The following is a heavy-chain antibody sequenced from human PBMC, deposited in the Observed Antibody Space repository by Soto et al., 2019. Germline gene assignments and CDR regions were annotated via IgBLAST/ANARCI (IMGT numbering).Heavy chain of an antibody. J-gene: IGHJ3*02. Sequence: PSETLSLTCTVSGGSISSSSYYWGWIRQPPGKGLEWIGSIYYSGSTYYNPSLKSRVTISVDTSKNQFSLKLSSVTAADTAVYYCAGPEISYCSSTSCYAFRAFDIWGQGTMVTVSS. CDR1: GGSISSSSYY. CDR3: AGPEISYCSSTSCYAFRAFDI. CDR2: IYYSGST. D-gene: IGHD2-2*01. V-gene: IGHV4-39*01.